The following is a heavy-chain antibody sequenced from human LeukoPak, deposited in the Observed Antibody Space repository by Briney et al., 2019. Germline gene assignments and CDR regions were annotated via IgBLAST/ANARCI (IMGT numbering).Heavy chain of an antibody. CDR1: GGTFSSYA. CDR3: ARALRSGITFGGVIGDFDY. J-gene: IGHJ4*02. D-gene: IGHD3-16*02. CDR2: IIPIFGTA. V-gene: IGHV1-69*05. Sequence: SVKVSCKASGGTFSSYAISWVRQAPGQGLEWLGGIIPIFGTANYAQKFQGRVTITTDESTSTAYMELSSLRSEDTAVYYCARALRSGITFGGVIGDFDYWGQGTLVTVSS.